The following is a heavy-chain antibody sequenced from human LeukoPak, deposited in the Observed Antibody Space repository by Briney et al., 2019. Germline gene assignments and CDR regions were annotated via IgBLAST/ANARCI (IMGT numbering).Heavy chain of an antibody. Sequence: SETRSLTCTVSGGSISSYYWSWIRQPPGKGLEWIGYIYYSGSTNYNPSLKSRVTISVDTSKNQFSLKLSSVTAADTAVYYCARGGGIAVAGLYYWGQGALVTVSS. J-gene: IGHJ4*02. CDR3: ARGGGIAVAGLYY. CDR2: IYYSGST. D-gene: IGHD6-19*01. CDR1: GGSISSYY. V-gene: IGHV4-59*01.